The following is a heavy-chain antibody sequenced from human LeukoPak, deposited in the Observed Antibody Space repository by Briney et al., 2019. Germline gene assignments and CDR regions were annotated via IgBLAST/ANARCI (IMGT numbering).Heavy chain of an antibody. CDR2: IYYSGST. V-gene: IGHV4-30-4*01. J-gene: IGHJ4*02. D-gene: IGHD5-18*01. CDR1: GGSISSGDYY. Sequence: SQTLSLTCTLSGGSISSGDYYWSWIRQPPGKGLVWMGYIYYSGSTYYNPSLKSRVTISIDTSKNQFSLKLSSVTAADTAVYICARVSTGIPDYWGQGTLVTVSS. CDR3: ARVSTGIPDY.